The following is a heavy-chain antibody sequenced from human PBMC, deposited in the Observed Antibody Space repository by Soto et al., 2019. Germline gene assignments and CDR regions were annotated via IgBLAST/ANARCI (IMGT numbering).Heavy chain of an antibody. Sequence: QVQLVESGGGVVQPGGSLRLSCATSGFAFSSYGMHWVRQAPGKGLEWVAVVRFDAINKYYADSLKGRFTISRDNSKSMVYLQMNSLRPDDTAVYYCAQLPNCGGDCYFAYWGQGTLVTVSS. V-gene: IGHV3-30*02. CDR1: GFAFSSYG. CDR2: VRFDAINK. D-gene: IGHD2-21*02. J-gene: IGHJ4*02. CDR3: AQLPNCGGDCYFAY.